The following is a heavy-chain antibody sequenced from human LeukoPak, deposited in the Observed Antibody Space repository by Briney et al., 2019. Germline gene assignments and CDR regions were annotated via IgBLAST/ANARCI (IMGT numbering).Heavy chain of an antibody. Sequence: SVKVSCKASGGTFSSYAISWVRQAPGQGLEWMGGIIPIFGTANYAQKFQGRVTITADKSTSTAYMELSSLRSEDTAVYYCARGNYYYDRNGYYPLGAFDIWGQGTMVSVSS. CDR2: IIPIFGTA. J-gene: IGHJ3*02. CDR3: ARGNYYYDRNGYYPLGAFDI. V-gene: IGHV1-69*06. D-gene: IGHD3-22*01. CDR1: GGTFSSYA.